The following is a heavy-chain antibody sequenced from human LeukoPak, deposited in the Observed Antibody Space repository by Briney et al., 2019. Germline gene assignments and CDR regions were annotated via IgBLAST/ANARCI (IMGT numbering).Heavy chain of an antibody. J-gene: IGHJ4*02. CDR3: ARGPDYYGSGSTTYYFDY. Sequence: GGSLRLSCAASGFTFSSYAMHWVGQAPGKGLEWVAVISYDGSNKYYADSVKGRFTISRDNSKNTLYLQMNSLRAEDTAVYYCARGPDYYGSGSTTYYFDYWGQGTLVTVSS. D-gene: IGHD3-10*01. CDR1: GFTFSSYA. CDR2: ISYDGSNK. V-gene: IGHV3-30-3*01.